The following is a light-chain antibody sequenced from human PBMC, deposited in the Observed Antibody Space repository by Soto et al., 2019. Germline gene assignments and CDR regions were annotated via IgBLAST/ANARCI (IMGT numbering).Light chain of an antibody. CDR3: SSYTSSSTLEV. V-gene: IGLV2-14*01. Sequence: QSVLTQPASVSGSPGQSITISCTGTSSDVGGYNYVSWYQQLPGKAPKLMIYEVSYRPSGVSNRFSGSKSGNTASLTISGLQAEDEADYYCSSYTSSSTLEVFGGGTQLTVL. CDR1: SSDVGGYNY. CDR2: EVS. J-gene: IGLJ7*01.